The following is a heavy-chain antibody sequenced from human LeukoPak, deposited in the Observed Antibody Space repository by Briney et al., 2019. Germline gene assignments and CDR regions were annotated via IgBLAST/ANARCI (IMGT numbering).Heavy chain of an antibody. Sequence: GGSVRLSCAASGFTFSDQWMNWVRQAPGKGPEWVANIKKDGSESFYAGSVKGRFIISRDNARNSLYLQMNSLRVDDTAVYYCRIGRYTDIWGQGTLVTVSS. V-gene: IGHV3-7*01. CDR2: IKKDGSES. D-gene: IGHD2-15*01. J-gene: IGHJ4*03. CDR1: GFTFSDQW. CDR3: RIGRYTDI.